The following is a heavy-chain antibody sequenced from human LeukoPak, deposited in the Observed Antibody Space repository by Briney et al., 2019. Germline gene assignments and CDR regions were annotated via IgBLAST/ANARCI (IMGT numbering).Heavy chain of an antibody. CDR1: GYTFTGYD. J-gene: IGHJ4*02. CDR3: TRGSLSGSSGDY. CDR2: MNPSTGDT. Sequence: ASVKVSRKASGYTFTGYDINWVRQAIGQGLEWMGWMNPSTGDTGYAQKFQGRVTMTRNTSVDTAFMELSGLGSEDTAVYYCTRGSLSGSSGDYWGQGTLVTVSS. D-gene: IGHD1-26*01. V-gene: IGHV1-8*01.